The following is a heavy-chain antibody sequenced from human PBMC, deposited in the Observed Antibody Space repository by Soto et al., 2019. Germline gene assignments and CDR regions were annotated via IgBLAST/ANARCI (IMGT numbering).Heavy chain of an antibody. J-gene: IGHJ4*02. CDR1: GYTFTSYG. V-gene: IGHV1-18*01. D-gene: IGHD1-7*01. CDR3: AAVPDPYNGNYEYFDD. CDR2: ISAYNGNT. Sequence: GASVKVSCKASGYTFTSYGISWVRQAPGQGLEWMGWISAYNGNTNYAQKLQGRVTMTTDTSTSTAYMELRSLRSDDTAVYYCAAVPDPYNGNYEYFDDWGQGALVTVSS.